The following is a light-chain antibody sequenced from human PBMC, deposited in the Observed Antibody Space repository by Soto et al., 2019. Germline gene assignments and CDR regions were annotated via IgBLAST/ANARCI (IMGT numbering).Light chain of an antibody. V-gene: IGKV3-11*01. CDR1: QSVSSN. J-gene: IGKJ5*01. Sequence: EIVLTQSPATLSLSPGERATLSCRASQSVSSNLAWYQQKPGQAPRLLIYDASNRATGIPARFSGSGSGTDFTLTISSLEPEDFAVYYCQQRSNWPSGTFGQGTRLEIK. CDR3: QQRSNWPSGT. CDR2: DAS.